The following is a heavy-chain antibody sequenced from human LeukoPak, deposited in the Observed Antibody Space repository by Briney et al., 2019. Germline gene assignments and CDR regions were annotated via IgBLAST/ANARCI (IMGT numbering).Heavy chain of an antibody. J-gene: IGHJ4*02. CDR3: ARGVRGGELNY. V-gene: IGHV3-74*01. D-gene: IGHD1-7*01. CDR1: GFTFSSYW. CDR2: VNTVGRST. Sequence: SGGSLRLSCAASGFTFSSYWMHWVRQAPGKGLVWVSRVNTVGRSTSYADSVKGRFTISRDNAKNTLYLQMNSLRAEDTAVYYCARGVRGGELNYWGQGTLVTV.